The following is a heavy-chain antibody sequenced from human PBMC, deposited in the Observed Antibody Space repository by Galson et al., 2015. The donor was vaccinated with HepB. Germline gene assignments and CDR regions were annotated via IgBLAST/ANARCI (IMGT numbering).Heavy chain of an antibody. J-gene: IGHJ3*02. CDR3: ARDSQYDYIWGSYSFDAFDI. V-gene: IGHV1-18*01. Sequence: SVKVSCKASGYTFTSYGISWVRQAPGQGLEWMGWISAYNGNTNYAQKLQGRVTMTTDTSTSTAYMELRSLRSDDTAVYYCARDSQYDYIWGSYSFDAFDIWGQGTMVTVSS. CDR1: GYTFTSYG. CDR2: ISAYNGNT. D-gene: IGHD3-16*02.